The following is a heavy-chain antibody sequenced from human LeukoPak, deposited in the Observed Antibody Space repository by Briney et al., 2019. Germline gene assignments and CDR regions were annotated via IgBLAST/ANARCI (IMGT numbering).Heavy chain of an antibody. V-gene: IGHV3-7*03. J-gene: IGHJ4*02. D-gene: IGHD3-22*01. Sequence: GGSLRLSCAASGFTFSTYWMTWVRQAPGKGLEWVANIKQDGSEKNYVDSVKGRFTISRDNAKNSLYLQMNSLRAEDTAVYYCARDLYYFDSSGYSGMGGYWGQGTLVTVSS. CDR3: ARDLYYFDSSGYSGMGGY. CDR1: GFTFSTYW. CDR2: IKQDGSEK.